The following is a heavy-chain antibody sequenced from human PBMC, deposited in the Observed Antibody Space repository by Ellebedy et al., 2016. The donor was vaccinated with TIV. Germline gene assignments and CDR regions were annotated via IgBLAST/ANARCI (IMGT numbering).Heavy chain of an antibody. Sequence: ASVKVSCKASGYSFTGYFMHWVRQAPGQGLEWMGWINPNTGDTTYAQNFQGRVTMTWDTSISTAYLELSRLRSDDTAVYYCAREYYDILTAYSRAFDIWGQGTMVTVSS. J-gene: IGHJ3*02. CDR1: GYSFTGYF. CDR2: INPNTGDT. D-gene: IGHD3-9*01. V-gene: IGHV1-2*02. CDR3: AREYYDILTAYSRAFDI.